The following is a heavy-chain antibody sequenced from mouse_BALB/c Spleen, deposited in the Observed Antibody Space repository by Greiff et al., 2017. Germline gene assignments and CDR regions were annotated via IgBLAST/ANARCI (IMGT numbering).Heavy chain of an antibody. CDR3: ARSYGNYYAMDY. V-gene: IGHV5-17*02. D-gene: IGHD2-10*02. Sequence: EVQVVESGGGLVQPGGSRKLSCAASGFTFSSFGMHWVRQAPEKGLEWVAYISSGSSTIYYADTVKGRFTISRDNPKNTLFLQMTSLRSEDTAMYYCARSYGNYYAMDYWGQGTSGTVSS. CDR2: ISSGSSTI. J-gene: IGHJ4*01. CDR1: GFTFSSFG.